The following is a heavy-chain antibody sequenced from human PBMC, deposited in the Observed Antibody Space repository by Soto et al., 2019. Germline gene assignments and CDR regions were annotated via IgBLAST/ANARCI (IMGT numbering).Heavy chain of an antibody. V-gene: IGHV3-21*01. CDR2: ISSSSSYI. D-gene: IGHD3-10*01. CDR3: ARDRAPYYYGSGSYYAPRGWYYGMDV. CDR1: GFTFSSYS. Sequence: EVQLVESGGGLVEPGGSLRLSCAASGFTFSSYSMNWVRQAPGKGLEWVSSISSSSSYIYYADSVKGRFTISRDNAKNSLYLQMNSLRAEDTAVYYCARDRAPYYYGSGSYYAPRGWYYGMDVWGQGTTVTVSS. J-gene: IGHJ6*02.